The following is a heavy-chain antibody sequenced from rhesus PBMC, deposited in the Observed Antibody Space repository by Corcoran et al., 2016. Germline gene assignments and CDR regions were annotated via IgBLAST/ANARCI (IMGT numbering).Heavy chain of an antibody. CDR1: GHSISRGYG. CDR2: IYGGSGST. D-gene: IGHD2-15*01. Sequence: QVQPQESGPGLVKPSETLSLTCAVSGHSISRGYGWGWIRRPPGKGLEWIGQIYGGSGSTYYNPSLTSRVTVSNVTSKNQFSLKLSSVTAADTAVYYCARASLEGNYFDYWGQGVLVTVSS. CDR3: ARASLEGNYFDY. J-gene: IGHJ4*01. V-gene: IGHV4-127*01.